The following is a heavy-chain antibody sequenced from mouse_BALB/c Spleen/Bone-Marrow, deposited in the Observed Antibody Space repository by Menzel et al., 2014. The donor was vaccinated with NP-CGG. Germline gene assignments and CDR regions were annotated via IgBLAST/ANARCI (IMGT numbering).Heavy chain of an antibody. CDR3: GRDGDYRYARLPY. CDR2: ISDGGSYT. D-gene: IGHD2-14*01. J-gene: IGHJ3*01. V-gene: IGHV5-4*02. CDR1: GFTFSDFY. Sequence: DVMLVESGGGLVKPGGHLKVSCAASGFTFSDFYMYWIRQTPEKRLEWVATISDGGSYTYYSDSVKGRFTISRDNAKNNLYLQMSSLKSEDTAMYYCGRDGDYRYARLPYRGRSTLVPVSA.